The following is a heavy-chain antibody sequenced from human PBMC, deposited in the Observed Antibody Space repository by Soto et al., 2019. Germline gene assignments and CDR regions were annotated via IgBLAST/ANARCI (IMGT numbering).Heavy chain of an antibody. J-gene: IGHJ4*02. Sequence: GGSLRLSCVASGFTFSTYSMNWVRQAPGKGLEWVSSISSSSTYIFYADSVKGRFTISRDNAENSLYLQMHSLRAEDTAVYYCAREVAGSYGKDYWGQGTLVTVS. CDR3: AREVAGSYGKDY. V-gene: IGHV3-21*01. CDR2: ISSSSTYI. D-gene: IGHD6-19*01. CDR1: GFTFSTYS.